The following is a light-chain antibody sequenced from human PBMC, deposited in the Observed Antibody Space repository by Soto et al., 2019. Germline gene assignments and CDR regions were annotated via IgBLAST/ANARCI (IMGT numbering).Light chain of an antibody. CDR1: QSVSSN. V-gene: IGKV3-15*01. Sequence: EIVMTQSPATLSVSPGARATLSFTSSQSVSSNLAWYQQNPGQAPRLLIYGASTRATGIPARFSGSGSGTEFTLTISSLESEDFAVYYCQQYNNWPPWTFGQGTKVDIK. J-gene: IGKJ1*01. CDR2: GAS. CDR3: QQYNNWPPWT.